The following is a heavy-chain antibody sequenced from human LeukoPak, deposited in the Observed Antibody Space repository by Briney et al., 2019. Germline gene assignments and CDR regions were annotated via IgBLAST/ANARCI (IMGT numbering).Heavy chain of an antibody. CDR1: GYTLTELS. CDR3: ARVDYYDSSGYYPFDY. D-gene: IGHD3-22*01. CDR2: FDPEDGET. J-gene: IGHJ4*02. V-gene: IGHV1-24*01. Sequence: ASVKVSCKVSGYTLTELSMHWVRQAPGKGLEWMGGFDPEDGETIYAQKFQGRVTMTEDTSTDTAYMELSSLRSDDTAVYYCARVDYYDSSGYYPFDYWGQGTLVTVSS.